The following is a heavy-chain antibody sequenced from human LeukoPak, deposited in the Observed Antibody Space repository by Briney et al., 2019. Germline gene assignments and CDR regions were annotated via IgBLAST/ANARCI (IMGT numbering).Heavy chain of an antibody. D-gene: IGHD4-17*01. CDR3: ARGAYGDK. J-gene: IGHJ4*02. CDR2: ISTQTGNT. V-gene: IGHV1-18*01. Sequence: LEWMGWISTQTGNTDYAQNVQGRLTLTTDTSTNTAYMELRSLRSDDTAMYYCARGAYGDKWGQGTMVTVSS.